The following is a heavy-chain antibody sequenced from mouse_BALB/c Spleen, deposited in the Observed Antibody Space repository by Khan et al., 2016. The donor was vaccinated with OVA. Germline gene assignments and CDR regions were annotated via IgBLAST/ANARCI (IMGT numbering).Heavy chain of an antibody. V-gene: IGHV1-54*01. CDR3: AGSGYGFSAY. CDR2: INPGSGGT. J-gene: IGHJ3*01. CDR1: GYAFTNYL. Sequence: QVQLQQSGAELVRPGTSLKVSCKASGYAFTNYLIEWVKQRPGQGLEWIGVINPGSGGTNYNEKFKAKATLTADKSSSTAYMQLSRLTPDDSADYFGAGSGYGFSAYWGQGTLVTVS. D-gene: IGHD3-2*02.